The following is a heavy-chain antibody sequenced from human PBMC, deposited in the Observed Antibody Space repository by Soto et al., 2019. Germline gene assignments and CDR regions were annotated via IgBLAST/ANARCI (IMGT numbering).Heavy chain of an antibody. J-gene: IGHJ4*01. CDR1: GYTFTSYG. V-gene: IGHV1-18*01. Sequence: QVHLVQSGAEVKKPGASVKVSCKASGYTFTSYGITWVRQAPGQGLEWMGWISAHNGNTDYAQELQGRGIVTSDTATSTAYLELRSMISDDTAVDYSARGRYGDYWGHGALVTVSS. D-gene: IGHD1-1*01. CDR3: ARGRYGDY. CDR2: ISAHNGNT.